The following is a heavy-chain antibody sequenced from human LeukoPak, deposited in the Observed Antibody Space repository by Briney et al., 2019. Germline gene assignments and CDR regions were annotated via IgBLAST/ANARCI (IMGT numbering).Heavy chain of an antibody. Sequence: PSETLSLTCTVSGGSISSGGYYWSWIRQPPGKGLEWIGYIYHSGSTYYNPSLKSRVTISVDRSKNQFSLKLSSVTAADTAVYYCARFSVAAGTLLFDYWGQGTLVTVSS. CDR2: IYHSGST. CDR3: ARFSVAAGTLLFDY. V-gene: IGHV4-30-2*01. D-gene: IGHD6-13*01. J-gene: IGHJ4*02. CDR1: GGSISSGGYY.